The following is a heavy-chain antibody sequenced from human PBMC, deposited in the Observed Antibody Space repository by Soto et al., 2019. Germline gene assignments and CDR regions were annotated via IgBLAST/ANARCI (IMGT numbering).Heavy chain of an antibody. CDR2: IHHSGST. V-gene: IGHV4-34*01. J-gene: IGHJ5*02. CDR3: ARGGLGYDILTGYSKYNCFAP. D-gene: IGHD3-9*01. Sequence: SETLSLTCAVSGDSISSSYYWSWIRQPPGKGLEWIGEIHHSGSTNYNPSLKSRVTISVDTSKHQFSLRLSSVTAADTAVYYWARGGLGYDILTGYSKYNCFAPGGQGTLVTVSS. CDR1: GDSISSSYY.